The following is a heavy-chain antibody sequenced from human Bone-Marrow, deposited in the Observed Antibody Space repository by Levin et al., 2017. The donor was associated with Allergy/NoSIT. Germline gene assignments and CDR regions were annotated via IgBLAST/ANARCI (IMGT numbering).Heavy chain of an antibody. CDR1: GYSFTSYW. CDR3: ASSTEYGAGSYYIGADAFDI. J-gene: IGHJ3*02. V-gene: IGHV5-51*01. CDR2: IYPGDSDT. D-gene: IGHD3-10*01. Sequence: KVSCKGSGYSFTSYWLGWVRQMPGKGLEWMGIIYPGDSDTRYSPSFQGQVTMSADKSSDTAYLQWSSLKASDTAMYYCASSTEYGAGSYYIGADAFDIWGQGTMVTVSS.